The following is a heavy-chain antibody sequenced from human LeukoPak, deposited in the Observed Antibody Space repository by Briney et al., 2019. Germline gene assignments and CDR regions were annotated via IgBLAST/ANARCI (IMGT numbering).Heavy chain of an antibody. CDR3: ARQGSGWSKNWFDS. Sequence: GESLKISCKGSEYSFMSHWIGWVRQMPGKGLEWMGIIYPGDSDTRYSPSFQGQVTISADKSITTAYLQWSSLKASDTAMYYCARQGSGWSKNWFDSWGQGTLVTVSS. V-gene: IGHV5-51*01. J-gene: IGHJ5*01. CDR1: EYSFMSHW. CDR2: IYPGDSDT. D-gene: IGHD6-19*01.